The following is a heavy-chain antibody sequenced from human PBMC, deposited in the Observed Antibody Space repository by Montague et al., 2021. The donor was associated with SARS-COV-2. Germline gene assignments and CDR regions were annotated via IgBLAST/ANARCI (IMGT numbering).Heavy chain of an antibody. CDR3: ARESLHLTGYYNDYFDY. Sequence: TLSLTCTVSGGSISSGSYYWNWTRQPAGKGLEWIGRIYTSGSTXYNPSLKSRVTISVDTSKNQFSLKLSSVTAADTAVYYCARESLHLTGYYNDYFDYWGQGTLVTVSS. CDR1: GGSISSGSYY. CDR2: IYTSGST. J-gene: IGHJ4*02. V-gene: IGHV4-61*02. D-gene: IGHD3-9*01.